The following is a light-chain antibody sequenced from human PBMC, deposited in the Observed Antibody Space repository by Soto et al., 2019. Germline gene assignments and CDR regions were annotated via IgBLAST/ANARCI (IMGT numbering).Light chain of an antibody. CDR1: SSNIGANYD. V-gene: IGLV1-40*01. CDR2: ANN. J-gene: IGLJ2*01. Sequence: QSVLTQPPSVSGAPGQRVTITCTGSSSNIGANYDVHWYQHLPGAAPKLLIYANNIRHPGVPDRSSGSTSGLTASLALAGLEAEDEANFFCKSYDTDTVVLGGGTKLNVL. CDR3: KSYDTDTVV.